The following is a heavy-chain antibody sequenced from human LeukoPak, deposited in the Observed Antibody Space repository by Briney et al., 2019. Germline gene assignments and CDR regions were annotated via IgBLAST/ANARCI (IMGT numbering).Heavy chain of an antibody. D-gene: IGHD2-15*01. V-gene: IGHV4-4*07. CDR3: ARMVEAYYYYGLDV. Sequence: SETLSLTCTVSGGTISIFFWSWIRQPAGKGLEWIGRLYTSGSTNYNPSLKSRVTMSLDTSKNQFSLKLSSVTAADTAIYYCARMVEAYYYYGLDVWGQGTTVTVSS. CDR1: GGTISIFF. CDR2: LYTSGST. J-gene: IGHJ6*02.